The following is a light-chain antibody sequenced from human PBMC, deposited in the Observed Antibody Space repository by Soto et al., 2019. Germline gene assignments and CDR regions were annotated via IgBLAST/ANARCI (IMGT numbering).Light chain of an antibody. CDR1: SSDLGAYNS. V-gene: IGLV2-8*01. J-gene: IGLJ3*02. CDR2: EVN. Sequence: QSVLTQPPSASGSPGQSVTISCTGTSSDLGAYNSVSWYQQHPGKAPRLMIYEVNKRPSGVPDRFSGSKSGNMASLTVSGLQAEDEADYYCNSHGGSNNFWVFGGGTKVTVL. CDR3: NSHGGSNNFWV.